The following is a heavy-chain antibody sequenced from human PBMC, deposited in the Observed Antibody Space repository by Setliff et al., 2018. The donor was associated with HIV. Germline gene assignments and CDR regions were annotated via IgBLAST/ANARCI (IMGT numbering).Heavy chain of an antibody. V-gene: IGHV3-7*01. CDR2: MKYDGTEI. CDR1: GFTFRNYG. Sequence: GSLRLSCAASGFTFRNYGMHWVRQAPGKGLEWVANMKYDGTEIYYVDAVKGRFTISRDNAKKSVFLHMNSLRGEDTAVYYCVREGEYFDTIGHYLVRRFFDLWGQGTMVTVSS. J-gene: IGHJ3*01. CDR3: VREGEYFDTIGHYLVRRFFDL. D-gene: IGHD3-9*01.